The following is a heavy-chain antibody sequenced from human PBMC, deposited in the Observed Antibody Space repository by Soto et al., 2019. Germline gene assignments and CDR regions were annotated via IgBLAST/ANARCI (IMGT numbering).Heavy chain of an antibody. CDR1: GGTFSSYT. D-gene: IGHD6-13*01. V-gene: IGHV1-69*02. J-gene: IGHJ4*02. Sequence: QVQLVQSGAEVKKPGSSVKVSCKASGGTFSSYTISWVRQAPGQGLEWMGRIIPILGIANYAQKFQGRVTITADKTTSTAYMEMSSLRSEDTVVYSCAVCLAAAAPTFDYWGQGTLVTVSS. CDR2: IIPILGIA. CDR3: AVCLAAAAPTFDY.